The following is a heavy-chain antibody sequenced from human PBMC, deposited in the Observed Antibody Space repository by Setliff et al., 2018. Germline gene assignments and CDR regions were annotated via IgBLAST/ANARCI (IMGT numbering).Heavy chain of an antibody. CDR1: GFSFNDYA. J-gene: IGHJ4*02. Sequence: PGGSLRLSCAASGFSFNDYAMHWVRQTPGKGLEWVSGISWDGGNMDYVDSVKGRFTISRDNAKNSLYLQVNSLRVEDTALYYCARDPTRKFDSWGQGTLVTVSS. CDR2: ISWDGGNM. CDR3: ARDPTRKFDS. V-gene: IGHV3-9*01.